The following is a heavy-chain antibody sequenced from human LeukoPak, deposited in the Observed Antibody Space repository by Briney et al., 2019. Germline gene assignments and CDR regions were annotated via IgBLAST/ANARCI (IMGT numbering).Heavy chain of an antibody. D-gene: IGHD1-7*01. CDR1: GFSLTTYGVG. V-gene: IGHV2-5*02. Sequence: SGPTLVRPTQTLTLTCSFSGFSLTTYGVGLGWIRQPPGKALEWLALIYWDDDKRYNPSLRSRLTILKDTSKNQVVLTMANMDPVDTATYYCAHRRRLDSDWNYGSFDYWGQGTLVPVSS. CDR3: AHRRRLDSDWNYGSFDY. CDR2: IYWDDDK. J-gene: IGHJ4*02.